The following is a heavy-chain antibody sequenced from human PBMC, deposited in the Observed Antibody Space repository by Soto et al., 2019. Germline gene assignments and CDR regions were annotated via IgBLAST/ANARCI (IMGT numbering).Heavy chain of an antibody. J-gene: IGHJ5*02. Sequence: GGSLRLSCAASGFTFSSFAMNWVRQAPGKGLEWVSGVSASGGSTSYADSVKGRFTISRDNSKNTLFLQMDNLRAEDTAIYYCGRDRGNYYEISRFVHWGQGTLVPVSS. CDR2: VSASGGST. CDR1: GFTFSSFA. CDR3: GRDRGNYYEISRFVH. V-gene: IGHV3-23*01. D-gene: IGHD3-22*01.